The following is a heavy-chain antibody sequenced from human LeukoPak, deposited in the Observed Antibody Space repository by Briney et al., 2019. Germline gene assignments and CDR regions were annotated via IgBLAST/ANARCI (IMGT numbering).Heavy chain of an antibody. V-gene: IGHV3-30*03. D-gene: IGHD1-26*01. CDR2: ISYDVSTK. Sequence: GGSLRLSCAASGFTFSSYGMHWVRQAPGKGLEWVAIISYDVSTKYGDSVKGRFTISRDNSKNTVYLQMNSLRVEDTAIYYCARYYVGALDWWGQGSQVTVSS. CDR3: ARYYVGALDW. CDR1: GFTFSSYG. J-gene: IGHJ4*02.